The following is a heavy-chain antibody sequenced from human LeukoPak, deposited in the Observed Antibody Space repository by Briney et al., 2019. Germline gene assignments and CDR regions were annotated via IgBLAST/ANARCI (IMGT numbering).Heavy chain of an antibody. CDR1: GYSFTNYW. D-gene: IGHD3-10*01. CDR3: ARLSDSRNYFYMDV. Sequence: VESLKISWKGSGYSFTNYWMVWVRQMPGKGLEWMGSIYPDVSNTRYSPSFQGQVTISADKSISTAYLQLSFLKAADTAMYYCARLSDSRNYFYMDVWGKGTTVTVSS. J-gene: IGHJ6*03. CDR2: IYPDVSNT. V-gene: IGHV5-51*01.